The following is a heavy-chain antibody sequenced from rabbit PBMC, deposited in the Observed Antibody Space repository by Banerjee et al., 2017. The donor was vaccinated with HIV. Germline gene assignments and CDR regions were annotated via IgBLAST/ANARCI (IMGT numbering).Heavy chain of an antibody. CDR2: IVAGKGNT. CDR3: ARGGYYAGDGINL. CDR1: GFDFSSYY. V-gene: IGHV1S7*01. D-gene: IGHD1-1*01. Sequence: HLKETGGGLVQPGGSLTLSCKASGFDFSSYYMSWVRQAPGKGLEWIGIIVAGKGNTDYASWVSGRFTISSHNAQNTLYLQLNSLTAADTATYFCARGGYYAGDGINLWGQGTLVTVS. J-gene: IGHJ4*01.